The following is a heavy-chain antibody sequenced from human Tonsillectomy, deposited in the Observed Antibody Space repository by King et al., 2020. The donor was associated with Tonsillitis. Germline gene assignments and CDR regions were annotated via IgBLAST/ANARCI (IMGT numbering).Heavy chain of an antibody. D-gene: IGHD6-13*01. J-gene: IGHJ6*02. V-gene: IGHV3-30*04. CDR1: GFTFSSYV. CDR3: ARDRDSSSWYVDYYYGMDV. CDR2: ISYDGSNK. Sequence: VQLVESGGGVVQPGRSLRLSCAASGFTFSSYVMYWVRQAPGKGLEWVAVISYDGSNKYYADSVKGRFTISRDNSKNTLYLQMNSLRAEDTAVYYCARDRDSSSWYVDYYYGMDVWGQGTTVTVSS.